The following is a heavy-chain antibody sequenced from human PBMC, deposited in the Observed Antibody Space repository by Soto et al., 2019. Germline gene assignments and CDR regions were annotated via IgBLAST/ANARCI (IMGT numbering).Heavy chain of an antibody. CDR1: GGSISSGENY. CDR3: ARDTGTYPSYCPS. J-gene: IGHJ4*02. V-gene: IGHV4-30-4*01. Sequence: QVQLQESGPGLVKPSQTLSLTYTVSGGSISSGENYWNWIRQSPGNGLEWIGYIHHSGSTYYNPSLKSRLTISVDTSKNQISLKLNSVTAADTAVYYCARDTGTYPSYCPSWGQGTLVTVSS. CDR2: IHHSGST. D-gene: IGHD1-26*01.